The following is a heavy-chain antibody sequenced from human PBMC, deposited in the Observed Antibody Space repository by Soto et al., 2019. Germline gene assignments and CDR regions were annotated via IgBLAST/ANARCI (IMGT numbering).Heavy chain of an antibody. CDR2: ISGSGGST. D-gene: IGHD1-26*01. V-gene: IGHV3-23*01. CDR3: AKDPSRSPPRSGWELLIQSDY. J-gene: IGHJ4*02. CDR1: GFTFSSYA. Sequence: PGGSLRLSCAASGFTFSSYAMSWVRQAPGKGLEWVSAISGSGGSTYYADSVKGRFTISRDNSKNTLYLQMNSLRAEDTAVYYCAKDPSRSPPRSGWELLIQSDYWGQGTLVTVSS.